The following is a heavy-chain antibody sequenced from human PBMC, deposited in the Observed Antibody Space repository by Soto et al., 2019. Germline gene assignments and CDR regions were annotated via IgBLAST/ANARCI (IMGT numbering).Heavy chain of an antibody. Sequence: ASETLSLTCTVSGGSISSYYWSWIRQPPGKGLEWIGYIYYSGSTNYNPSLKSRVTISVDTSKNQFSLKLSSVTAADTAVYYCARDLYCSGGSCYQKGFDPWGQGTLVTVPQ. J-gene: IGHJ5*02. V-gene: IGHV4-59*01. D-gene: IGHD2-15*01. CDR1: GGSISSYY. CDR3: ARDLYCSGGSCYQKGFDP. CDR2: IYYSGST.